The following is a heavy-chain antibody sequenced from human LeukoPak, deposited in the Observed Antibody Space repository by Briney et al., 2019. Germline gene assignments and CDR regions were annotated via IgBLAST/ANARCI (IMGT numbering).Heavy chain of an antibody. J-gene: IGHJ4*02. Sequence: ASVKVSCKASGYTFTAYYMHWVRQAPGQGLEWMGRINPSGGSTSYAQKFQGRVTMTRDTSTNTVYMELSSLRSEDTAVYFCARATLSDYYFNYWGQGTLVTVSS. CDR3: ARATLSDYYFNY. V-gene: IGHV1-46*01. CDR1: GYTFTAYY. CDR2: INPSGGST.